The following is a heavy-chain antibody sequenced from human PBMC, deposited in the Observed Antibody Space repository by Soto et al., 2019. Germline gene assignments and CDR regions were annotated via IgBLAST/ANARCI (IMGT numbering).Heavy chain of an antibody. J-gene: IGHJ3*02. CDR1: GYSFTSYW. D-gene: IGHD5-12*01. Sequence: PGESLKISCKGSGYSFTSYWIGWVRQMPGKGLEWMGIIYPGDSDTRYSPSFQGQVTISADKSISTAYLQWSSLKASDTAMYYCERRRGDGYNLNAFDIWGQGTMVTVSS. CDR2: IYPGDSDT. CDR3: ERRRGDGYNLNAFDI. V-gene: IGHV5-51*01.